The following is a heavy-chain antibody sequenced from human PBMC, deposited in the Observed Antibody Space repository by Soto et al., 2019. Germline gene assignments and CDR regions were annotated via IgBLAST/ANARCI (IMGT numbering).Heavy chain of an antibody. J-gene: IGHJ5*02. CDR1: GYSFTSYW. V-gene: IGHV5-51*01. CDR3: ARRGGYCSGGSCYSEDWFDP. Sequence: GESLKISCKGSGYSFTSYWIGWVRQMPGKGLEWMGIIYPGDSDTRYSPSFQGQATISADKSISTAYLQWSSLKASDTAMYYCARRGGYCSGGSCYSEDWFDPWGQGTLVTVSS. D-gene: IGHD2-15*01. CDR2: IYPGDSDT.